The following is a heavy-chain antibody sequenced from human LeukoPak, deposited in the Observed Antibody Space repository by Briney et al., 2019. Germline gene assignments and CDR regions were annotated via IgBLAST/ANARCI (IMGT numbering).Heavy chain of an antibody. CDR2: INPNSGGT. CDR1: GYTFTGYY. CDR3: ARVRGIAAAGNYDYYYYMDV. Sequence: ASVKVSCKASGYTFTGYYMHWVRQAPGQGLEWMGWINPNSGGTNYAQKFQGRVTMTRDTSISTAYMELSRLRSDDTAVYYCARVRGIAAAGNYDYYYYMDVWGKGTTVTVSS. J-gene: IGHJ6*03. V-gene: IGHV1-2*02. D-gene: IGHD6-13*01.